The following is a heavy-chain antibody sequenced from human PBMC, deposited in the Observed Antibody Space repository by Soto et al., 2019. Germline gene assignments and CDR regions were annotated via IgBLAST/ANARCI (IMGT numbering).Heavy chain of an antibody. CDR2: IKSKTDGGTT. CDR1: GFTFSNAW. Sequence: PGGSLRLSCAASGFTFSNAWMNWVRQAPGKGLEWVGRIKSKTDGGTTDYAAPVKGRFTISRDDSKNTLYLQMNSLKTEDTAVYYCTTSSSTSCQGKGCWYYYGMDVWGQGTTVTVSS. J-gene: IGHJ6*02. V-gene: IGHV3-15*07. D-gene: IGHD2-2*01. CDR3: TTSSSTSCQGKGCWYYYGMDV.